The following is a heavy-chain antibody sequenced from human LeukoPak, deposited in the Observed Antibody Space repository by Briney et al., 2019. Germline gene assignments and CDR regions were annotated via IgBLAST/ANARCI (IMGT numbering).Heavy chain of an antibody. V-gene: IGHV4-4*02. CDR3: AREGARYRSLDY. D-gene: IGHD3-16*02. CDR2: DNLQGST. CDR1: GGSITNSNY. Sequence: ADPLSLTCGVSGGSITNSNYWTWVRQPPGKGLEWNGEDNLQGSTNHNPSLTGPVSIAVYTSEKHISLQLTSVTAADTTVYYCAREGARYRSLDYSGHGTLVTVSS. J-gene: IGHJ4*01.